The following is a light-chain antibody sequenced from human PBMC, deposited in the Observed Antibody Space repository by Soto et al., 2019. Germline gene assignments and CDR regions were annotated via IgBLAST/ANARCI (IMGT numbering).Light chain of an antibody. CDR1: SSDVGSYNR. V-gene: IGLV2-18*02. J-gene: IGLJ3*02. Sequence: QSVLTQPPSVSGSPGQSVTISCTGTSSDVGSYNRVSWYQQPPGTAPKLMICQVSNRPSEVPDRFSGSKSGNTASLTISGLQAEDEADYYCSSYTSSGTWVFGGGTQLTVL. CDR3: SSYTSSGTWV. CDR2: QVS.